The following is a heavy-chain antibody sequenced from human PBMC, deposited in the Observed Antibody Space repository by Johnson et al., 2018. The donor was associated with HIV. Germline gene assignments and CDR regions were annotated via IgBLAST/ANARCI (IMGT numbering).Heavy chain of an antibody. D-gene: IGHD6-13*01. V-gene: IGHV3-74*01. CDR3: AREKLRYCRPSKHDAFDI. CDR2: INSDGSST. J-gene: IGHJ3*02. CDR1: GFTFSSYW. Sequence: MLLVESGGGLVQPGGSLRLSCAASGFTFSSYWMHWVRQAPGKGLVWVSRINSDGSSTSYADSVKGRFTISRDNAKNTLYLQMNSLRAEDTAVYYCAREKLRYCRPSKHDAFDIWGQGTMVTVSS.